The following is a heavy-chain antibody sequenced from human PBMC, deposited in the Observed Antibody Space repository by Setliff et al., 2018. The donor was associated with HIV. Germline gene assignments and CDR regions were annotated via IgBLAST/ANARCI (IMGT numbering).Heavy chain of an antibody. J-gene: IGHJ4*02. V-gene: IGHV4-31*03. CDR2: IFHSGVI. CDR3: ATRPRIAARPFDY. CDR1: GVSVGSGDYY. Sequence: SETLSLTCSVSGVSVGSGDYYWHWIRQHPEKALEWIGYIFHSGVIYYNPSLKSRISMSVDTSKNQFSLELTSLTAADTAVYYCATRPRIAARPFDYWGQGMLVTVSS. D-gene: IGHD6-6*01.